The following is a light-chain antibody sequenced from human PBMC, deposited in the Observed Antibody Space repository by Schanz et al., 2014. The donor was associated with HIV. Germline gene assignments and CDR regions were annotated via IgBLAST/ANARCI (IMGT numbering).Light chain of an antibody. J-gene: IGKJ2*02. V-gene: IGKV3-20*01. CDR1: QSVSSSY. CDR2: GAS. Sequence: EIVLTQSPGTLSLSPGERATLSCRASQSVSSSYFAWYQQKPGQAPRLLIYGASSRATGIPDRFSGGGYGTEFTLTISSLQPDDFATYFCLQYDSDSWTFGQGTKLEIK. CDR3: LQYDSDSWT.